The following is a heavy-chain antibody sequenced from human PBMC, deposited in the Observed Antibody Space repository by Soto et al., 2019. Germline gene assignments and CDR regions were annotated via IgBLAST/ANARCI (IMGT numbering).Heavy chain of an antibody. CDR3: ARGRYGDY. J-gene: IGHJ4*02. CDR1: GYTFTSYG. Sequence: QVHLVQSGAEVKKPGASVKVSCKASGYTFTSYGITWVRQAPGQGLEWMGWISAHNGNTDYAQKLQGRVIVTRDTSTSTAYMDLRSLRSDDTAGYYCARGRYGDYWGQGARVTVSS. D-gene: IGHD1-1*01. CDR2: ISAHNGNT. V-gene: IGHV1-18*01.